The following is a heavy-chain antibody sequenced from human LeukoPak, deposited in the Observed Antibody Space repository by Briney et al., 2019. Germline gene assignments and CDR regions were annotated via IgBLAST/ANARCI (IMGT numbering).Heavy chain of an antibody. D-gene: IGHD2-2*01. CDR2: ILSDGSST. CDR3: VRGYCSATSCYFSSSYSWFDP. V-gene: IGHV3-74*01. Sequence: GGSLRLSCAASGFTFSNYWMHWVRQTPGKGLVWVSRILSDGSSTNSADSVKGRFTVSRDNAQNTLYLQMNSLRAEDTAVYYCVRGYCSATSCYFSSSYSWFDPWGQGTLVTVSS. CDR1: GFTFSNYW. J-gene: IGHJ5*02.